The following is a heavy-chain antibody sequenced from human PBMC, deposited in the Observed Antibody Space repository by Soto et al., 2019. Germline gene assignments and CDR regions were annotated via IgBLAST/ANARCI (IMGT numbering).Heavy chain of an antibody. D-gene: IGHD3-22*01. V-gene: IGHV3-33*01. CDR2: IWYDGSNK. J-gene: IGHJ5*02. Sequence: QVQLVESGGGVVQPGRSLRLSCAASGFTFSSYGMHWVRQAPGKGLEWVAVIWYDGSNKYYADSVKGRFTISRDNSKNTLYLQMNSLRAEETAVYYCARDPYYYDSSGRFDPWGQGTLVTVSS. CDR3: ARDPYYYDSSGRFDP. CDR1: GFTFSSYG.